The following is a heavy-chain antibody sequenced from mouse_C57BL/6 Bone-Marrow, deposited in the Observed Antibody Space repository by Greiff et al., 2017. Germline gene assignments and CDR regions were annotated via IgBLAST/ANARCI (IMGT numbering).Heavy chain of an antibody. J-gene: IGHJ4*01. CDR3: AILGVHYYAMYY. CDR2: IHPSDSDT. CDR1: GYTFTSYW. D-gene: IGHD2-14*01. Sequence: QVQLQQPGAELVKPGASVKVSCKASGYTFTSYWMHWVKQRPGQGLEWIGRIHPSDSDTNYNQPFKGKATLTVDKSSSTAYMQLSSLTSENSAVYYCAILGVHYYAMYYWGQGTPVTVSS. V-gene: IGHV1-74*01.